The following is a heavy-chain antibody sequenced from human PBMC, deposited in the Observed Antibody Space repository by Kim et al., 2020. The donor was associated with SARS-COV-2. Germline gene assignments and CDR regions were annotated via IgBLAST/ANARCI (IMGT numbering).Heavy chain of an antibody. D-gene: IGHD1-1*01. CDR3: AGARNDNYYYYGMDV. CDR1: GYTFTSYD. J-gene: IGHJ6*02. Sequence: ASVKVSCKASGYTFTSYDINWVRQATGQGLEWMGWMNPNSGNTGYAQKFQGRVTMTRNTAISTAYMELSSLRSEDTAVYYCAGARNDNYYYYGMDVWGQGTTVTVSS. V-gene: IGHV1-8*01. CDR2: MNPNSGNT.